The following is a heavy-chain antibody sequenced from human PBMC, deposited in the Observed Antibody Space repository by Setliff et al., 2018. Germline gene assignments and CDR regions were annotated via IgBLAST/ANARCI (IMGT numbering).Heavy chain of an antibody. CDR3: ERLVRYCSTTSCQRTSGDDF. J-gene: IGHJ4*02. CDR1: GYTFTNYG. D-gene: IGHD2-2*01. CDR2: IFPKTGNT. Sequence: ASVKVSCKASGYTFTNYGITWVRQAPGQGLEWMGWIFPKTGNTYFPHKVQGRVTMTTDTSTGTAYLELRSLRSDDTAVYYCERLVRYCSTTSCQRTSGDDFWGLGTLVTVSS. V-gene: IGHV1-18*01.